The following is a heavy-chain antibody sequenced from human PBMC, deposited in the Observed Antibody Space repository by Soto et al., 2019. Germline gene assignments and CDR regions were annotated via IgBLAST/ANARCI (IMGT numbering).Heavy chain of an antibody. V-gene: IGHV1-18*01. Sequence: ASVKVSCKASGFRFSDYGFNWLRQAPGQGLEGMGWISAFNGNTETAQGLQDRVTMTTDSSTTTAHMDLTKLTTDDTAIYYCARSYYLADSFDVWGQGTLVTVSS. CDR2: ISAFNGNT. CDR1: GFRFSDYG. J-gene: IGHJ3*01. CDR3: ARSYYLADSFDV. D-gene: IGHD3-16*01.